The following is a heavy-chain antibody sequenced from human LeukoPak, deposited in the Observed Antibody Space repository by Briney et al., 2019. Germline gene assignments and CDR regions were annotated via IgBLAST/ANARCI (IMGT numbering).Heavy chain of an antibody. CDR1: GGSISSSSYY. V-gene: IGHV4-39*01. Sequence: PSETLSLTCTVSGGSISSSSYYWGWIRQPPGKGLEWIGSIYYSGSTYYNPSLKSRVTMSVDTSKNQFSLKLSSVTAADTAVYYCARAGATHYPNWFDPWGQGTLVTVSS. D-gene: IGHD6-25*01. CDR3: ARAGATHYPNWFDP. CDR2: IYYSGST. J-gene: IGHJ5*02.